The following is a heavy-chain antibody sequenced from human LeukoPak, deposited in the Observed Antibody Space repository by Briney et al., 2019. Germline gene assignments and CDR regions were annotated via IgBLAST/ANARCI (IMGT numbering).Heavy chain of an antibody. CDR2: INPNSGGT. J-gene: IGHJ4*02. Sequence: ASVKVSCKASGYTFTGYYMHWVRQAPGQGLEWMGWINPNSGGTNYAQKFQGWVTMTRDTSISTAYMELSRLRSDDTAVYYCARDPIGSRWPYHFDYWGQGTLVTVSS. V-gene: IGHV1-2*04. CDR3: ARDPIGSRWPYHFDY. D-gene: IGHD6-13*01. CDR1: GYTFTGYY.